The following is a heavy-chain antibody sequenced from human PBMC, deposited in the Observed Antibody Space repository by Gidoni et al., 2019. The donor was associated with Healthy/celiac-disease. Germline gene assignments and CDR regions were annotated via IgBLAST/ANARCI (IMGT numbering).Heavy chain of an antibody. CDR2: ISWNSGSI. V-gene: IGHV3-9*01. CDR1: GFTFDDYA. CDR3: AKGTHGYGLLGDWFDP. D-gene: IGHD5-18*01. Sequence: EVQLVESGGGLVQPGRSLRLSCAASGFTFDDYAMHWVRQAPGKGLEWVSGISWNSGSICYADSVKGRFTISRDNAKNSLYLQMNSLRAEDTALYYCAKGTHGYGLLGDWFDPRGQGTLVTVSS. J-gene: IGHJ5*02.